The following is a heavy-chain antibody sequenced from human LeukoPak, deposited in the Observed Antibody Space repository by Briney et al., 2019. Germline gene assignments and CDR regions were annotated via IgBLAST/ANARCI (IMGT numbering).Heavy chain of an antibody. Sequence: GASVKVSCKASGYTFINHWMHWVRQAPGQGLEWVGLINPTGTTTLYAQKFQGRITLTRDMSATTDYMELSSLRSEDTAVYYCARAYNWNDGLDYWGQGTLVTVSS. D-gene: IGHD1-20*01. CDR2: INPTGTTT. V-gene: IGHV1-46*01. CDR1: GYTFINHW. J-gene: IGHJ4*02. CDR3: ARAYNWNDGLDY.